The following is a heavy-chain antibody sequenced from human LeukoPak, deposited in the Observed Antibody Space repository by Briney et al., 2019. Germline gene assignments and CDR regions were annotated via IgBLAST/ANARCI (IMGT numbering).Heavy chain of an antibody. J-gene: IGHJ4*02. CDR1: GFTFSSYA. CDR2: ISGSGGST. CDR3: ARRTVTEYYFDY. Sequence: GGSLRLSCAASGFTFSSYAMSWVRQAPGKGLEWVSAISGSGGSTYYADSVKGRFTISRDNSKNTLYLQMNSLRPEDTAVYYCARRTVTEYYFDYWGQGTLVTVSS. D-gene: IGHD4-17*01. V-gene: IGHV3-23*01.